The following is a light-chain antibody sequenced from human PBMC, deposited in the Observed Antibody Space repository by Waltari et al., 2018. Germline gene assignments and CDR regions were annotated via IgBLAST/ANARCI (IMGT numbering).Light chain of an antibody. CDR1: QSVSRT. CDR3: QHYVSLPAT. J-gene: IGKJ1*01. V-gene: IGKV3-20*01. CDR2: GAS. Sequence: EIVLTQSPGTLFLSPGEGATLSCRASQSVSRTLAWYQQKPGQAPRLLIYGASSSATGIPDRFSGRGSGTDFSLTISRLEPDDSAVYFCQHYVSLPATFGQGTKVEIK.